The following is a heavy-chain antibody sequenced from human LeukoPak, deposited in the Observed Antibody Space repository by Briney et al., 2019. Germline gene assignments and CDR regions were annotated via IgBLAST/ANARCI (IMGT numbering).Heavy chain of an antibody. J-gene: IGHJ4*02. CDR2: IRSKANSYAT. V-gene: IGHV3-73*01. D-gene: IGHD3-22*01. Sequence: GGSLKLSCAASGFTFSGSAMHWVRQASGKGLEWVGRIRSKANSYATAYAASVKGRFTISRDDSKNTAYLQMNSLKTEDTAVYYCTRRSYYDSSGVLYYFDYWGQGTLVTVSS. CDR1: GFTFSGSA. CDR3: TRRSYYDSSGVLYYFDY.